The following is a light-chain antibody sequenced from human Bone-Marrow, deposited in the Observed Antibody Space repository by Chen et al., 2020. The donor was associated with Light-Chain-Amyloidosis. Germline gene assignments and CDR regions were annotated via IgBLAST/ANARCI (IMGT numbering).Light chain of an antibody. Sequence: EIVLTQSPATLSLSPGERAALSCKAGQSVSSYLAWYQQRHGQAPKLLIFDASNRATGVPDRFNGSGSGTDVTLTLIGLGPEDFDVYYCQQRSDLPPLTFDQEARLE. J-gene: IGKJ5*01. CDR3: QQRSDLPPLT. CDR2: DAS. CDR1: QSVSSY. V-gene: IGKV3-11*01.